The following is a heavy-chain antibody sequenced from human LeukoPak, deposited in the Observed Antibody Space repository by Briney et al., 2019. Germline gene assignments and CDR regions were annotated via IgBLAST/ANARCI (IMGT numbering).Heavy chain of an antibody. V-gene: IGHV1-24*01. D-gene: IGHD3-3*01. CDR1: GYTLTELS. CDR3: ATGTKGLRFLEWLHTFDY. CDR2: FDPEDGET. J-gene: IGHJ4*02. Sequence: ASVKVSCKVSGYTLTELSMHWVRQAPGKGLEWVGGFDPEDGETIYAQKFQGRVTMTEDTSTGTAYMELSSLRSEDTAVYYCATGTKGLRFLEWLHTFDYWGQGTLVTVSS.